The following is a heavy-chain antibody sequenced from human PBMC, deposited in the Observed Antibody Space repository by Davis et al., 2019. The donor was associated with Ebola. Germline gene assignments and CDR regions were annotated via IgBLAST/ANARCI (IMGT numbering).Heavy chain of an antibody. D-gene: IGHD2-15*01. CDR1: GFTFSNYA. CDR2: VTSSGGGT. CDR3: ARMIAGAAIDY. Sequence: GGSLRLSCAASGFTFSNYAMTWARQAPGKGLEWVSAVTSSGGGTYYADSVKGRFTISRDNSKNTLYLQMNSLRADDTAIYYCARMIAGAAIDYWGRGSLVTVSS. J-gene: IGHJ4*02. V-gene: IGHV3-23*01.